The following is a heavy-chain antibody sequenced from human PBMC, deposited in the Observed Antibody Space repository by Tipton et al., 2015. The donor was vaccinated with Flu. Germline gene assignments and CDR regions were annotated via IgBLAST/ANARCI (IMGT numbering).Heavy chain of an antibody. CDR3: ARLSYYDVDLKNFYFDY. Sequence: TLSLTCTVSSGSIRGTNYFCAWIRQPPGKRLELIGSIYPSGTTYYNPSLKSRVTISVDTSKSQFSLMLRSVTAADTAVYYCARLSYYDVDLKNFYFDYWGQGALVTVSS. CDR1: SGSIRGTNYF. CDR2: IYPSGTT. V-gene: IGHV4-39*01. D-gene: IGHD3-10*02. J-gene: IGHJ4*02.